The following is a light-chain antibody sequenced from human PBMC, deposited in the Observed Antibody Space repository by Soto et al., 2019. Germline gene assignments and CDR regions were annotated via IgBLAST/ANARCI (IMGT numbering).Light chain of an antibody. J-gene: IGLJ1*01. V-gene: IGLV2-14*01. Sequence: QSVLTQPASVSVSPGQSITISCTGTSSDVGGYNSVSWYQQHPGKAPKLIIYEVSNRPSGVSNRFSGSKSGNTASLTISGLQAEDEADYYCSSYTSSSLYVFGTGAKVTVL. CDR2: EVS. CDR1: SSDVGGYNS. CDR3: SSYTSSSLYV.